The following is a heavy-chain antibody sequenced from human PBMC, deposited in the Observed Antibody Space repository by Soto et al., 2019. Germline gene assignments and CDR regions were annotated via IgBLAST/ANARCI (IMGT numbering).Heavy chain of an antibody. Sequence: PEGALRLSCVPSGFNFSGYWFHWFRQAPGKGLVWVSRVNPDASSTSYADSVKGRFTISRDNAQNTLYLQMNSLRAEDTAVYFFTDAAAVAFDTCGQEAVLTISS. CDR3: TDAAAVAFDT. CDR1: GFNFSGYW. V-gene: IGHV3-74*01. J-gene: IGHJ4*02. CDR2: VNPDASST. D-gene: IGHD3-3*01.